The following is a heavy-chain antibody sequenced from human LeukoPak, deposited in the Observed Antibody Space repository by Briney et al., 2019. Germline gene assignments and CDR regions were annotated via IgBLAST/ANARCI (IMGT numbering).Heavy chain of an antibody. CDR1: GYSFTSYW. J-gene: IGHJ4*02. CDR2: IYPGDSDT. CDR3: AITFFSGDSSGYYGGYFDY. D-gene: IGHD3-22*01. Sequence: GESLKISCKGSGYSFTSYWIGWVRQMPGKGLEWMGIIYPGDSDTRYSPSFQGQVTISADKSISTAYLQWSSLKASDTAMYYCAITFFSGDSSGYYGGYFDYWGQGTLVTVSS. V-gene: IGHV5-51*01.